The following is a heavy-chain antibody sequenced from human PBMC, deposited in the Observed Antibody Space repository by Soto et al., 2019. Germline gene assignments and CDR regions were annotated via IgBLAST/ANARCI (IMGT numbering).Heavy chain of an antibody. Sequence: GGSLRLSCAASGFTFSSYSMNWVRQAPGKGLEWVSSISSSSSYIYYADSVKGRFTISRDNAKNSLYLQMNSLRAEDTAVYYFARVSEWPTARQYYYYYGMDVWCQGTTVTVSS. CDR3: ARVSEWPTARQYYYYYGMDV. V-gene: IGHV3-21*01. D-gene: IGHD3-3*01. J-gene: IGHJ6*02. CDR1: GFTFSSYS. CDR2: ISSSSSYI.